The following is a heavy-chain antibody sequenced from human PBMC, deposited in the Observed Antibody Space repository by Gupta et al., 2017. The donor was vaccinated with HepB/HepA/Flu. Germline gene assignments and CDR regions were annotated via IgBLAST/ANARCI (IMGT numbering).Heavy chain of an antibody. J-gene: IGHJ6*02. CDR3: AHSGYSSSWLRGYYYYGMDV. CDR1: GFSLSTSGAG. Sequence: QITLKESGPTLVKPTQTLTLTCTFSGFSLSTSGAGVGWIRQPPGKAPEWLALIYWDDDKRYSPSLKSRLTITKDTSKNQVVLTMTNMDPVDTATYYCAHSGYSSSWLRGYYYYGMDVWAKGPRSPSP. D-gene: IGHD6-13*01. CDR2: IYWDDDK. V-gene: IGHV2-5*02.